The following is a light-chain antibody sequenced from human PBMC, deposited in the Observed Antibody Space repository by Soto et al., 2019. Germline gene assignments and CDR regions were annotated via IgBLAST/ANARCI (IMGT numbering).Light chain of an antibody. Sequence: QSALTQPASVSGSPGQSITISCTGTSSDVGGYNYVSWYQQHPGKAPKLMIYEVSNRPSGVSNRFSGSKSGNTASLTISGLQAEDEADYYCSSYTSSYVFXTGTKGTVL. J-gene: IGLJ1*01. CDR3: SSYTSSYV. V-gene: IGLV2-14*01. CDR2: EVS. CDR1: SSDVGGYNY.